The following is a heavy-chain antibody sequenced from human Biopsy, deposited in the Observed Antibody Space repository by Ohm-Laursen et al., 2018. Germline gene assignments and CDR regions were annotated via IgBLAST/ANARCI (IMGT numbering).Heavy chain of an antibody. CDR3: ARDVKRYCSGTSCYSGYFGMDV. J-gene: IGHJ6*02. D-gene: IGHD2-2*01. V-gene: IGHV4-59*01. CDR1: GGSISSYY. CDR2: IYFTGRT. Sequence: SETLSLTCTVSGGSISSYYWTWIRQPPGKALEWIGYIYFTGRTNYNPSLKSRLTISVDTSKNQFSLNLNSVTAADTAVYFCARDVKRYCSGTSCYSGYFGMDVWGQGTTVTVS.